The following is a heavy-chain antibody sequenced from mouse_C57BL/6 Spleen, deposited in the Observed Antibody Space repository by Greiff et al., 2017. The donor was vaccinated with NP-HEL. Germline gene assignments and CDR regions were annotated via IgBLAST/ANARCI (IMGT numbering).Heavy chain of an antibody. J-gene: IGHJ3*01. CDR3: AGGYGSSCVAWFAY. V-gene: IGHV1-39*01. D-gene: IGHD1-1*01. CDR2: INPNYGTT. CDR1: GYSFTDYN. Sequence: EVKLVESGPELVKPGASVKISCKASGYSFTDYNMNWVKQSHGKSLEWIGVINPNYGTTSYNQKFKGKATLTVDQSSSTAYMQLNSLTSEDSAVYYCAGGYGSSCVAWFAYWGQGTLVTVSA.